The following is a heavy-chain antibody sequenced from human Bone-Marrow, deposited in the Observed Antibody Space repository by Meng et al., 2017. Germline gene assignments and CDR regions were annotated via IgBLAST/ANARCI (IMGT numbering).Heavy chain of an antibody. CDR3: ARSVEYGDYLPDY. CDR1: GFTFSDYY. D-gene: IGHD4-17*01. Sequence: RVALGGALVQPGGSLILSSADSGFTFSDYYMSWIRQAPGKGLEWVSYISSSGSTIYYADSVKGRFTISRDNAKNSLYLQMNSLRAEDTAVYYCARSVEYGDYLPDYWGQGTLVTVSS. V-gene: IGHV3-11*04. J-gene: IGHJ4*02. CDR2: ISSSGSTI.